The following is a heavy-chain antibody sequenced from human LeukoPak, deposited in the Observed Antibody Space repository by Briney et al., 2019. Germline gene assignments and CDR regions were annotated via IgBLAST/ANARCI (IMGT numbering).Heavy chain of an antibody. CDR2: ISAYNGNT. CDR3: AREPEAYYYDSSGYYPFDY. J-gene: IGHJ4*02. D-gene: IGHD3-22*01. CDR1: GYTFTSYG. Sequence: ASVKVSCKASGYTFTSYGISWVRQAPGQGLEWMGWISAYNGNTNYAQKLQGRVTMTTDTSTSTAYMELRSLRSDDTAVYYCAREPEAYYYDSSGYYPFDYWGQGTLVTVSS. V-gene: IGHV1-18*01.